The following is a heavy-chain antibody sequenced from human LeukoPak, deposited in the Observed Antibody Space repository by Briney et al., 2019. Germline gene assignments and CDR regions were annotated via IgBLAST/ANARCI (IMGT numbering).Heavy chain of an antibody. V-gene: IGHV1-69*13. D-gene: IGHD2-15*01. CDR2: IIPIFGTA. Sequence: SVKVSCKASGGTFSSYAISWVRQAPGQGLEWMGGIIPIFGTANYAQKFQGRVTITADESTSTAYMELSSLRSEDTAVYYCSCSGGSVFYHFDYWGQGTLVTVSS. J-gene: IGHJ4*02. CDR1: GGTFSSYA. CDR3: SCSGGSVFYHFDY.